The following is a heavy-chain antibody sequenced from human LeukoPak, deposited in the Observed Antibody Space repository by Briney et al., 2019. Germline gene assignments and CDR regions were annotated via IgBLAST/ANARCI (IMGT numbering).Heavy chain of an antibody. CDR2: INWNGGST. J-gene: IGHJ4*02. V-gene: IGHV3-20*04. D-gene: IGHD6-19*01. Sequence: GGSLRLSCAASGFTFDDYGMSWVRQAPGKGLEWVSNINWNGGSTGYADSVRGRFTISRDNAKNSLYLQMNSLRAEDTAFYYCARVSDISVAAYFDYWGQGTRVTVSS. CDR1: GFTFDDYG. CDR3: ARVSDISVAAYFDY.